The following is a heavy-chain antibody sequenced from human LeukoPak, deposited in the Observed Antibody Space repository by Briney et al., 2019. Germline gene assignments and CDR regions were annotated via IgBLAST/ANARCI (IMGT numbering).Heavy chain of an antibody. CDR1: GGPITHTNYY. J-gene: IGHJ3*01. Sequence: SETLSLTCTVSGGPITHTNYYWGWIRQPPGKGLEWIGSVYYSGSTHYNPSLKSRVTISVDTSKNQFSLNLISMTAADTAIYFCARNRSDPTRHQTFDVWGQGTTVTVSS. V-gene: IGHV4-39*01. D-gene: IGHD3-16*02. CDR2: VYYSGST. CDR3: ARNRSDPTRHQTFDV.